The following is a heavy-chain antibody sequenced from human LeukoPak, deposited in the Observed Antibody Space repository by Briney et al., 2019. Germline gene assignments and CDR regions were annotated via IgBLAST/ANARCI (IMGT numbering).Heavy chain of an antibody. D-gene: IGHD5-18*01. J-gene: IGHJ5*02. CDR1: VGSFSGYY. CDR2: INHSGST. V-gene: IGHV4-34*01. CDR3: ARVEVNTAMESVSFGWFGP. Sequence: SETLSLTCAVYVGSFSGYYWSWIRQPPGKGLEWIGEINHSGSTNYNPSLKSRATISVDTSKNQFSLKVSSVTAADTAVYYCARVEVNTAMESVSFGWFGPWGQGTRVIVSS.